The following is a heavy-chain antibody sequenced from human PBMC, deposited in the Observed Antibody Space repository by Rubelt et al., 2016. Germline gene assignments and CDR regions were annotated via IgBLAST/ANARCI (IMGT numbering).Heavy chain of an antibody. J-gene: IGHJ4*02. CDR1: GGSFSGYY. V-gene: IGHV4-34*01. CDR2: INHRGST. Sequence: QVQLQQWGAGLLKPSETLSLTCAVYGGSFSGYYWSWIRQPPGTGLEWIGEINHRGSTNYNPSLKSRVTTAGDPSSNQFSLRLSAVTAAETAVYYCARGFDYYDILTGPFDYWGQGTLVTVSS. CDR3: ARGFDYYDILTGPFDY. D-gene: IGHD3-9*01.